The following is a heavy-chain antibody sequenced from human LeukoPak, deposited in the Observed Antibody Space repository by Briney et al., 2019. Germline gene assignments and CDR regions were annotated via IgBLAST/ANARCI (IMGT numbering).Heavy chain of an antibody. V-gene: IGHV3-48*01. CDR1: GFTFSSYG. J-gene: IGHJ4*02. Sequence: PGGSLRLSCAASGFTFSSYGMTWVRQTPGKGLEWVSYISSSSSTIYYADSVKGRFTISRDNAKNSLYLQLNSLRAEDTAVYYCAKAITGDLDYWGQGTLVTVSS. CDR3: AKAITGDLDY. D-gene: IGHD3-16*01. CDR2: ISSSSSTI.